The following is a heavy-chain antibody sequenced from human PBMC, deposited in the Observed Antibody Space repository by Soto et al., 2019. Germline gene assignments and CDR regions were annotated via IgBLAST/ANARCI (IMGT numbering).Heavy chain of an antibody. V-gene: IGHV3-33*01. J-gene: IGHJ6*02. CDR1: GFTFSSYG. CDR2: IWYDGSNK. D-gene: IGHD5-12*01. CDR3: ARDVLEMATIGGMDV. Sequence: QVQLVESGGGVVQPGRSLRLSCAASGFTFSSYGMHWVRQAPGKGLEWVAVIWYDGSNKYYADSVKGRLTISRDNSKNTLYLQMNSLRAEDTAVYYCARDVLEMATIGGMDVWGQGTTVTVSS.